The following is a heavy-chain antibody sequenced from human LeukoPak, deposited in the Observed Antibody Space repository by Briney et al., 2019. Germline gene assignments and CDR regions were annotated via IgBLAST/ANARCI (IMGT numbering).Heavy chain of an antibody. CDR2: INPNSGGT. CDR3: ARDLRYYYGSGSTNWFDP. J-gene: IGHJ5*02. CDR1: GYTFTGYY. D-gene: IGHD3-10*01. Sequence: ASVKVSCKASGYTFTGYYMHWVRQAPGQGLEWMGWINPNSGGTNYAQKFQGRVTMTRDTSISTAYMELSKLRSDDTAVYYCARDLRYYYGSGSTNWFDPWGQRTLVTVSS. V-gene: IGHV1-2*02.